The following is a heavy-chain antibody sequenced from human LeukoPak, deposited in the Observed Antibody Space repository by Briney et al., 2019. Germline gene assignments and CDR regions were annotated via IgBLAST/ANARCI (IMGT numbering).Heavy chain of an antibody. CDR1: GYNLISYG. V-gene: IGHV1-18*01. CDR3: ARPYDTSGYYNYYRDY. CDR2: ISAYNVNT. D-gene: IGHD3-22*01. Sequence: ASVKVSCKASGYNLISYGIIWVRQAPGQGLEWIGWISAYNVNTNYAQKFQGRVTMTTDTSTSTAYMELRSLKSDDTAVYFCARPYDTSGYYNYYRDYWGQGTLVSVSS. J-gene: IGHJ4*02.